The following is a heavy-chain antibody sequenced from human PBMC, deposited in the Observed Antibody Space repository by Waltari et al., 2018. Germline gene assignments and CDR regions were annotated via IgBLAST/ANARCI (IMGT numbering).Heavy chain of an antibody. Sequence: QVQLVESGGGVVQPGGSLRLSCAASGFTFSSYGMHWVRQAPGKGLEWVAFIRYDGSNKDYADSVKGRVTISRDNSKNTLYLQMNSLRAEDTAVYYCAKDILTFRYFDYWGQGTLVTVSS. D-gene: IGHD2-15*01. CDR3: AKDILTFRYFDY. CDR2: IRYDGSNK. J-gene: IGHJ4*02. CDR1: GFTFSSYG. V-gene: IGHV3-30*02.